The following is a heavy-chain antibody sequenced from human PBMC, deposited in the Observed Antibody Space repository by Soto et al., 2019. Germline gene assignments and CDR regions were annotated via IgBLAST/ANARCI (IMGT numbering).Heavy chain of an antibody. D-gene: IGHD2-2*01. V-gene: IGHV3-72*01. CDR3: VRLSRGRYYFDK. Sequence: EVQLVESGGGLVQPGGSLRLSCTASGFTLGDHFMDWVRQAPGKGLEWLGRIRNKPSSDTTEYAASVQGRFIISRDDSRNSLYLHMNSLKSEDTAVYYCVRLSRGRYYFDKWGQGTLVTVSS. CDR1: GFTLGDHF. CDR2: IRNKPSSDTT. J-gene: IGHJ4*02.